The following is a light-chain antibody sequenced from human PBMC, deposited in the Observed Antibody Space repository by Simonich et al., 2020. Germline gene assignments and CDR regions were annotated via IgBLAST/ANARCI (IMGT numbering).Light chain of an antibody. V-gene: IGLV2-14*02. CDR1: SSDVGSYNL. CDR3: SSYTSSSTWV. J-gene: IGLJ3*02. CDR2: DVR. Sequence: QSALTQPASVSGPPGQSITISCTGTSSDVGSYNLVSWYQQHPGKAPKLMIYDVRKRPSGVSNRFSGSKSGNTASLTISGLQAEDEADYYCSSYTSSSTWVFGGGTKLTVL.